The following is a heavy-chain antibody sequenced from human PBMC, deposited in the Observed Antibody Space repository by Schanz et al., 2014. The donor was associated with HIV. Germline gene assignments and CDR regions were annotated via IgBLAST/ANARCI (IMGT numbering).Heavy chain of an antibody. CDR1: GYTFKSFG. D-gene: IGHD6-19*01. Sequence: QVRLMQSGAEVTKPGASVKVSCKASGYTFKSFGVTWVRQVPGQRPEWMGWISGYNGNTKFAQKFQGRVTMTRDTSTSTAYMELRSLTSDDTAVYYCARDREGSGWYRKFYYGMDVWGQGTTVIVSS. CDR3: ARDREGSGWYRKFYYGMDV. CDR2: ISGYNGNT. J-gene: IGHJ6*02. V-gene: IGHV1-18*01.